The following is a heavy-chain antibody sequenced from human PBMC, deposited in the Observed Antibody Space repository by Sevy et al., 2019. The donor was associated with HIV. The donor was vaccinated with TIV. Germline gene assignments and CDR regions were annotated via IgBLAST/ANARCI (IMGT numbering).Heavy chain of an antibody. V-gene: IGHV5-51*01. CDR2: IYPGESDT. CDR3: ARLNYYDSSGYLTH. CDR1: GYSFTYYW. Sequence: GESLKISCKGSGYSFTYYWIGWVRQMPGKGLEWMGFIYPGESDTTYSPSFQGQVTISVDKSISTAYLQWSSLKASDTAMYYCARLNYYDSSGYLTHWGQGTLVTVSS. D-gene: IGHD3-22*01. J-gene: IGHJ4*02.